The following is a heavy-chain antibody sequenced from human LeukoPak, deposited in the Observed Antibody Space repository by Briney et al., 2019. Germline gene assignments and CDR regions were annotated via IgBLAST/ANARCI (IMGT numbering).Heavy chain of an antibody. CDR2: MNWISDFK. J-gene: IGHJ2*01. CDR3: SKGPKENWYFDL. Sequence: PGRSLRLSCAASGFNFDDSAIHWVRQAPGKGLDWVSAMNWISDFKAYADSVKGRFTISRDNDKNSVHLQMNSLRPEDMAVYYSSKGPKENWYFDLWGRGALVNVSS. CDR1: GFNFDDSA. V-gene: IGHV3-9*03.